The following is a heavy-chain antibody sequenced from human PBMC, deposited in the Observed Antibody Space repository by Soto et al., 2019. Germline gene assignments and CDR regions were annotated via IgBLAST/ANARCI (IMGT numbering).Heavy chain of an antibody. CDR3: ARVDDYCSGGSCLS. Sequence: PSETLSLTCTVSGGSISSYYWSWIRQPPGKGLEWIGYIYYSGSTNYNPSPMSRVTISVDTSKNQYSPMLSSVPAADTAVYYCARVDDYCSGGSCLSWGQGTLVTVSS. V-gene: IGHV4-59*01. CDR1: GGSISSYY. CDR2: IYYSGST. J-gene: IGHJ5*02. D-gene: IGHD2-15*01.